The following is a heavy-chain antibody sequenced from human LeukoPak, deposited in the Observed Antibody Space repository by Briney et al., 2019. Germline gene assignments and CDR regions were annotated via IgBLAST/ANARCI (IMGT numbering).Heavy chain of an antibody. V-gene: IGHV1-18*01. CDR2: ISAYNGNT. CDR1: GYTFTSYG. Sequence: ASVKLSCKASGYTFTSYGMSWVRQAPGQGLEWMGWISAYNGNTNYAQKLQGRFTMTTDKSTNTAYMEMRSLRSDDTAVYYFARVPIAVTSLGWFDPWGQGTLVTVSS. J-gene: IGHJ5*02. CDR3: ARVPIAVTSLGWFDP. D-gene: IGHD3-16*01.